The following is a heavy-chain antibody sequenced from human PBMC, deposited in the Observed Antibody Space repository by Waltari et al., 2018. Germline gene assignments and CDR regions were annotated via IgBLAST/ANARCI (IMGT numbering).Heavy chain of an antibody. J-gene: IGHJ4*02. V-gene: IGHV3-30*02. CDR1: GFRFSHFG. CDR2: IWFDGSDK. Sequence: QVNLVESGGGVVQPGVSLRLSCATSGFRFSHFGMHWVRQAPCKGLGWVALIWFDGSDKFYADSVRGRFTISRDNSARTLYLDMDSLRLDDTAMYYCAKDAFGNTYLDFWGQGTLVTVSS. CDR3: AKDAFGNTYLDF. D-gene: IGHD2-2*02.